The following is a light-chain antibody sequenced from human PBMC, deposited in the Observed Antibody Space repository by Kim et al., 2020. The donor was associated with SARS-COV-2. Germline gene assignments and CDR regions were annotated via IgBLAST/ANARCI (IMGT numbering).Light chain of an antibody. J-gene: IGLJ2*01. CDR2: TNN. CDR1: SSNIGTNY. CDR3: AAWDDSLSGVV. Sequence: ELTQPPSASGTPGQRVTISCSGGSSNIGTNYVYWYQQLPGTAPKLLIYTNNQRPSGVPDRFSGSKSGTSASLAIIGLRSEDEADYYCAAWDDSLSGVVFGGGTQLTVL. V-gene: IGLV1-47*01.